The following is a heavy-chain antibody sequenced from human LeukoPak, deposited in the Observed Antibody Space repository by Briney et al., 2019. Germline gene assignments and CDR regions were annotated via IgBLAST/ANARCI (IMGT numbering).Heavy chain of an antibody. J-gene: IGHJ5*02. CDR2: INHSGST. Sequence: SETLSLTCAVYGGSFSGYYWSWIRQPPGKGLEWIGEINHSGSTNYNPSLKSRVTISVDTSKNQFSLKLSSMTAADTAVYYCARGLGQQNWFDPWGQGTLVTVSS. CDR3: ARGLGQQNWFDP. CDR1: GGSFSGYY. V-gene: IGHV4-34*01. D-gene: IGHD1-1*01.